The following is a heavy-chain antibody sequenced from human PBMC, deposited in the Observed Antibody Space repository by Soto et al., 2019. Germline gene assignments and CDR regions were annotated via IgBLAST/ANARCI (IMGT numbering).Heavy chain of an antibody. CDR1: CYAIISGYY. V-gene: IGHV4-38-2*02. D-gene: IGHD2-8*01. Sequence: SETLSLTCTFSCYAIISGYYWGWVRQPPGKGLEWIGSIYHYGTTYYNPSLKSRVTVSVHTSENQFSLNLRSVTAADTAFYYCARVRCTNALCPLDYWGQGALVTVSS. J-gene: IGHJ4*02. CDR3: ARVRCTNALCPLDY. CDR2: IYHYGTT.